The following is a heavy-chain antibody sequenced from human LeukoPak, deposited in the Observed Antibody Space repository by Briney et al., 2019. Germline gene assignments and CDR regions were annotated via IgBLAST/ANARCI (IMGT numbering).Heavy chain of an antibody. V-gene: IGHV4-39*01. D-gene: IGHD3/OR15-3a*01. CDR2: IYYSGNT. J-gene: IGHJ4*02. Sequence: SETLSLTCTVSGVSISSSNSYWGWIRQPPGKGLEWIGSIYYSGNTYYNASLKSQVSISIDTSKNQFSLRLTSVTAADTAVYYCVRQTGSGLFILPGGQGTLVTVSS. CDR3: VRQTGSGLFILP. CDR1: GVSISSSNSY.